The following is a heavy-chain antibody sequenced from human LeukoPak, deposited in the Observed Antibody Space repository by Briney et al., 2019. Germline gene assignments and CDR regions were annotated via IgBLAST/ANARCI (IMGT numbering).Heavy chain of an antibody. J-gene: IGHJ5*02. CDR2: IYNNWST. V-gene: IGHV4-61*02. Sequence: SQTLSLTCIVSSGSVSSGTYYWSWIRQPAGKELEWIGRIYNNWSTDYNPSLRSRVTISLDTSKNHFSLQVSSVTAADTAVYYCARGASQVRGMWFDPWGQGTLVTVSS. D-gene: IGHD3-10*01. CDR1: SGSVSSGTYY. CDR3: ARGASQVRGMWFDP.